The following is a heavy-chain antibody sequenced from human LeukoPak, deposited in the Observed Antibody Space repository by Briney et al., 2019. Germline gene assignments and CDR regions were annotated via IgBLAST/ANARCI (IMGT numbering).Heavy chain of an antibody. Sequence: SETLSLTCTVSGGSISSYYWSWIRQPAGKGLEWIGRIYTSGSTNYNPSIKSRVTMSVDTSKNQFSLKLSSVTAADTAVYYCARTAGFDWLFPFDYWGQGTLVTVSS. CDR3: ARTAGFDWLFPFDY. CDR2: IYTSGST. D-gene: IGHD3-9*01. J-gene: IGHJ4*02. V-gene: IGHV4-4*07. CDR1: GGSISSYY.